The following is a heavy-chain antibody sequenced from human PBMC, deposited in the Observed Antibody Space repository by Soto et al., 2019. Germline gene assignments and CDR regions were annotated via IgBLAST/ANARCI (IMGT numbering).Heavy chain of an antibody. CDR2: ISYDGSNK. CDR1: GFTFSSYA. J-gene: IGHJ4*02. D-gene: IGHD3-22*01. Sequence: GGSLRLSCAASGFTFSSYAMHWVRQAPGKGLEWVAVISYDGSNKYYADSVKGRFTISRDNSKNTLYLQMNSLRAEDTAVYYCARDRYDSSGYHCPLDYWGQGTLVTVSS. V-gene: IGHV3-30-3*01. CDR3: ARDRYDSSGYHCPLDY.